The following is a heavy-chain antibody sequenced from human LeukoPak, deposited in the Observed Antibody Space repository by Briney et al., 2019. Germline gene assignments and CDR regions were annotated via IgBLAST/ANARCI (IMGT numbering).Heavy chain of an antibody. CDR1: GGSISTSNYY. CDR2: IFYSGST. CDR3: ARRRTGASYYYYYYYMDV. Sequence: SETLSLTCTVSGGSISTSNYYWGWIRQPPGKGLEWIGNIFYSGSTYYSPSLRSRVTISLDTSRNQFSLKLNSVTAADTAVYYCARRRTGASYYYYYYYMDVWGKGTTVTVSS. V-gene: IGHV4-39*07. D-gene: IGHD7-27*01. J-gene: IGHJ6*03.